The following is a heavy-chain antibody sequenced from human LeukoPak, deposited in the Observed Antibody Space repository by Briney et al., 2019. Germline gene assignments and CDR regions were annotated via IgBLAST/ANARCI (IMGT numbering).Heavy chain of an antibody. CDR1: GFIFSHYG. D-gene: IGHD4-11*01. V-gene: IGHV3-33*01. CDR3: ARDAQRGFDYSNSLQY. CDR2: IWSDGSNR. J-gene: IGHJ4*01. Sequence: GGSLRLSCAASGFIFSHYGMHWVRQAPGKGLEWVAVIWSDGSNRFYAGSVKGRFTISRDNSQNTMFLEMNSLRAEDMAMYYCARDAQRGFDYSNSLQYWGQGILVTVSS.